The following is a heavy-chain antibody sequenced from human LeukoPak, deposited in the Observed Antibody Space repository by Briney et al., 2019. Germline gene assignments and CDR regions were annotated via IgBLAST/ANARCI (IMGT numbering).Heavy chain of an antibody. D-gene: IGHD2-15*01. Sequence: GGSLRLSCAASGFTFSSYAMSWVRQAPGKGLEWVSAISGSGGSTYYADSVKGRFTISRDNSKNTLYLQMNSLRAEDTAVYYCAKEPYCSGGSCYRRGSYFDYWGQGTLVTVSS. J-gene: IGHJ4*02. CDR2: ISGSGGST. CDR1: GFTFSSYA. CDR3: AKEPYCSGGSCYRRGSYFDY. V-gene: IGHV3-23*01.